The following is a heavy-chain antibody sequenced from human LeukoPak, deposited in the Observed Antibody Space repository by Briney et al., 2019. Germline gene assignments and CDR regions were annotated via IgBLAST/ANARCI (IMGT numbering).Heavy chain of an antibody. CDR1: GGSISGGSYY. D-gene: IGHD6-13*01. Sequence: SETLSVTCIVSGGSISGGSYYWSWIRQPAGEGLEWIGRIYTSGSTNYNPSLKSRVTISVDTSKNQFSLKLSSVTAADTAVYYCARDGAAAGYYYYMDVWGKGTTVTVSS. V-gene: IGHV4-61*02. CDR2: IYTSGST. J-gene: IGHJ6*03. CDR3: ARDGAAAGYYYYMDV.